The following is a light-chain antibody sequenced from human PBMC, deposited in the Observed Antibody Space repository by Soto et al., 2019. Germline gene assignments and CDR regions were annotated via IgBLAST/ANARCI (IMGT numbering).Light chain of an antibody. J-gene: IGKJ1*01. CDR3: QQYYSYWT. Sequence: DIQMTQSPSSLSASVGDRVTITCRASQSISYYLNWYQQKPGRAPRLLIYTTSSLQSGVPSKFSGSASGTDFTLTISSLQPDDFATYYCQQYYSYWTFGQGTKVDIK. V-gene: IGKV1-39*01. CDR2: TTS. CDR1: QSISYY.